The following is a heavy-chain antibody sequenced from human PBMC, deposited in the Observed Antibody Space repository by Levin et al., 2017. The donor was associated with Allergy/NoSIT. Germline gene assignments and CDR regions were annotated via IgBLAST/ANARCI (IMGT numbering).Heavy chain of an antibody. J-gene: IGHJ3*01. D-gene: IGHD6-19*01. CDR2: ITGGGSDT. Sequence: LSLTCAASGFAFGDSAMTWVRQAPGKGLEWVSDITGGGSDTWYGDSVKGRFTVSRDNSKDMLYLELNSPRVEDTGIYYCAKKQAGTSGFSFDVWGQGTTVTVSS. CDR1: GFAFGDSA. CDR3: AKKQAGTSGFSFDV. V-gene: IGHV3-23*01.